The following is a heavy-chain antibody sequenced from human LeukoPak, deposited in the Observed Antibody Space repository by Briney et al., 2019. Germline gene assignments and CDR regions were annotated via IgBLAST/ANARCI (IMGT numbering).Heavy chain of an antibody. Sequence: ASVKVSCKASGYTFTGYYMHWVRQAPGQGLEWMGWINPNSGGTNYAQKFQGRVTMTRDTSISTAYMELSRLRSDDTAVYYCARACDFWSGYCEDYWGQGTLVTVSS. V-gene: IGHV1-2*02. J-gene: IGHJ4*02. CDR2: INPNSGGT. CDR3: ARACDFWSGYCEDY. CDR1: GYTFTGYY. D-gene: IGHD3-3*01.